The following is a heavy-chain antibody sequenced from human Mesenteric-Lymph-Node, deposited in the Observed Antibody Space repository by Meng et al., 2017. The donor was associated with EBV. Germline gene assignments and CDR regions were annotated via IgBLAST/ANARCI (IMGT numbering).Heavy chain of an antibody. Sequence: QLQPLESGPGLVKPSETLSLTCNVSGDSINSYSYYWGWVRQPPGKGLEWIGEIYHSGSTNYNPSLRSRVTISVDKSKNQFSLKLTSVTAADTAVYYCARAGYYDSNDYSPVDQCGQGTLGTVSS. J-gene: IGHJ4*02. CDR1: GDSINSYSYY. V-gene: IGHV4-39*07. CDR2: IYHSGST. D-gene: IGHD3-22*01. CDR3: ARAGYYDSNDYSPVDQ.